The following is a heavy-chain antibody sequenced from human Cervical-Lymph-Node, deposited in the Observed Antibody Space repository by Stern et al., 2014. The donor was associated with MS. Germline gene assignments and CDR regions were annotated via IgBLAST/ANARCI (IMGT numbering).Heavy chain of an antibody. D-gene: IGHD2-21*02. V-gene: IGHV3-21*01. J-gene: IGHJ4*02. Sequence: GGGLVKPGGSLRLSCAASGFTFSSYSMNWVRQAPGKGLEWVSSISSSSSYIYYADSVKGRFTISRDNAKNSLYLQMNSLRAEDTAVYYCARDSGGDYSAYYFDYWGQGTLVTVSS. CDR2: ISSSSSYI. CDR1: GFTFSSYS. CDR3: ARDSGGDYSAYYFDY.